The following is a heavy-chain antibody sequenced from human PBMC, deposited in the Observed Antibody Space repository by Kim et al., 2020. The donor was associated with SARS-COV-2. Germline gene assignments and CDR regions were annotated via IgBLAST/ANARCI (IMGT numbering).Heavy chain of an antibody. J-gene: IGHJ6*02. CDR1: GGSFSGYY. CDR2: INHSGST. Sequence: SETLSLTCAVYGGSFSGYYWSWIRQPPGKGLEWIGEINHSGSTNYNPSLKSRVTISVDTSKNQFSLKLSSVTAADTAVYYCARSRGGAARPVFGWGALEGRSRGMDVWGQGTTVTVSS. CDR3: ARSRGGAARPVFGWGALEGRSRGMDV. D-gene: IGHD6-6*01. V-gene: IGHV4-34*01.